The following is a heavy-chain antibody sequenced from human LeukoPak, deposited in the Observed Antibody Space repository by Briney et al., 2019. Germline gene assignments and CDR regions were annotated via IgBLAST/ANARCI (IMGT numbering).Heavy chain of an antibody. Sequence: SETLSLTCTVSGGSITSYYWSWIRQSPRMRLEWIGNIYYSGSTNYNPSLKSRATISIHTSKNQFSLKLSSVTAADTAVYYCASEIQSTYPWFDPWGQGTLVTVSS. V-gene: IGHV4-59*08. J-gene: IGHJ5*02. CDR3: ASEIQSTYPWFDP. D-gene: IGHD2/OR15-2a*01. CDR1: GGSITSYY. CDR2: IYYSGST.